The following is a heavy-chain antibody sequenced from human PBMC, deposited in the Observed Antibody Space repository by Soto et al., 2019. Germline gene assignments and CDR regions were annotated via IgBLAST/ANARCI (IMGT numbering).Heavy chain of an antibody. J-gene: IGHJ5*02. CDR3: ARGFRGYCSGGSCYSAGWFDP. Sequence: QVQLQQWGAGLLKPSETLSLTCAVYGGSFSGYYWSWIRQPPGKGLEWIGEINHSGSTNYNPSLKSRVTISVDTSKNQCSLKLSSVTAADTAVYYCARGFRGYCSGGSCYSAGWFDPWGQGTLVTVSS. CDR1: GGSFSGYY. V-gene: IGHV4-34*01. CDR2: INHSGST. D-gene: IGHD2-15*01.